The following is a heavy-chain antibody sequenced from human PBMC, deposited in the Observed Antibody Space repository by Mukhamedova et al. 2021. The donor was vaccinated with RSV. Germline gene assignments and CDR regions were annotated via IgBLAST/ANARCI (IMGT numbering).Heavy chain of an antibody. CDR3: AKAYVSDTRTYDY. V-gene: IGHV3-23*01. Sequence: GKGLEWVSVISGSGDITFYADSVTDRFTISRDNSKNTLFLQMDSLRAEDTAVYYCAKAYVSDTRTYDYWGPGTLVTVSA. D-gene: IGHD1-14*01. CDR2: ISGSGDIT. J-gene: IGHJ4*02.